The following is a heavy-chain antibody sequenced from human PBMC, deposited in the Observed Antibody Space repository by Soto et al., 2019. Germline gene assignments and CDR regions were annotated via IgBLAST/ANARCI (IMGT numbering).Heavy chain of an antibody. CDR3: ARGGQQLVHGWFDP. CDR2: IIPIFGTA. CDR1: GGTFSSYA. D-gene: IGHD6-13*01. V-gene: IGHV1-69*01. Sequence: QVQLVQSGAEVKKPGSSVKVSCKASGGTFSSYAISWVRQAPGQGLEWMGGIIPIFGTANYAQKLQGRVTITADESTSTAYMELSSLRSDDAAVYYCARGGQQLVHGWFDPWGQGTLVTVSS. J-gene: IGHJ5*02.